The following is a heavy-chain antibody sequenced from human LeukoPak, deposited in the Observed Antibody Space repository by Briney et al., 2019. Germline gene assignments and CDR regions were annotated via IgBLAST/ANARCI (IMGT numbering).Heavy chain of an antibody. CDR3: ARVLGIAAAGPNWFDP. D-gene: IGHD6-13*01. V-gene: IGHV3-48*03. CDR2: ISSSGSTI. Sequence: GGSLRLSCAASGFTFSSYEMNWVRQAPGKGLEWVSYISSSGSTIYYADSVKGRFTISRDNAKNSLYLQMNSLRAEDTALYYCARVLGIAAAGPNWFDPWGQGTLVTVSS. CDR1: GFTFSSYE. J-gene: IGHJ5*02.